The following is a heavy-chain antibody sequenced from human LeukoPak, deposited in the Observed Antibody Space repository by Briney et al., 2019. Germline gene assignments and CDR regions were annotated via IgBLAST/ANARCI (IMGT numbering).Heavy chain of an antibody. V-gene: IGHV3-66*02. CDR1: GFTVSSNY. CDR3: ARDKPGGNYHYYYYYMDV. CDR2: IYSGGST. D-gene: IGHD4-23*01. J-gene: IGHJ6*03. Sequence: GGSLRLSCAASGFTVSSNYMSWVRQAPGKGLEWVSVIYSGGSTYYADSVKGRFTISRDNSKNTLYLQMNSLGAEDTAVYYCARDKPGGNYHYYYYYMDVWGKGTTVTVSS.